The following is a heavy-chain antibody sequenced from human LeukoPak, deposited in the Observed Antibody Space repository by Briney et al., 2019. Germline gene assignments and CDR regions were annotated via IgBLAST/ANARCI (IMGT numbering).Heavy chain of an antibody. CDR1: GYSISSAYS. J-gene: IGHJ4*02. Sequence: SETLSLTCAVSGYSISSAYSWGWIRQPPGKGLEWIATIYHSGSTYYNPSLQSRVTISVDTSENQFSLNLNSVTAADTAVYYCARGRGGPLAAAGTGVRYYFDSWGQGTLVTVSS. CDR3: ARGRGGPLAAAGTGVRYYFDS. CDR2: IYHSGST. D-gene: IGHD6-13*01. V-gene: IGHV4-38-2*01.